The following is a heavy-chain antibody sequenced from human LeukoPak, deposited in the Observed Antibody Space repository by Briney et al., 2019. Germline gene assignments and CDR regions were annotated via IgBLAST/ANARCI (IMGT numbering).Heavy chain of an antibody. J-gene: IGHJ4*02. Sequence: GESLKISCKGFGYRFTNYWIGWVGQVPGEDLEWMGIIYPGDSDTRYSPSFQGQLTISADKSLNTAYLQWSSLKASDTAMYYCVLAGSGSYYFDYWGQGILVTVSS. D-gene: IGHD3-10*01. CDR2: IYPGDSDT. CDR3: VLAGSGSYYFDY. CDR1: GYRFTNYW. V-gene: IGHV5-51*01.